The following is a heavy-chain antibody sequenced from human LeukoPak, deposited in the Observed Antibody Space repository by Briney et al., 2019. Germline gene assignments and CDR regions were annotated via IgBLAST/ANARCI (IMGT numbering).Heavy chain of an antibody. Sequence: KPSETLSLTCAVNGGSFSGYYWTWIRQSPGKGLEWIGEIIHSGRANYSPSLKSRLTLSVDPSMNHFSLRLSSVTAADTAVYYCAGGTVLTGYASFDYWGQGALVTVSS. CDR3: AGGTVLTGYASFDY. CDR1: GGSFSGYY. V-gene: IGHV4-34*01. CDR2: IIHSGRA. D-gene: IGHD3-16*01. J-gene: IGHJ4*02.